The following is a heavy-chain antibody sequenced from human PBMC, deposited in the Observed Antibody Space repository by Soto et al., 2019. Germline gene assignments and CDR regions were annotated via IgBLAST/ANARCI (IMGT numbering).Heavy chain of an antibody. Sequence: SETLSLTCTVSGDSIRSSSYWCWIRQTPGKGLEWIGSIYSTGNTYYNPSLNSQVTISVDTSKNQFSLNVISVTAADTAVYYCRRSSRYSTDVWGQGTTVTVS. D-gene: IGHD6-13*01. CDR3: RRSSRYSTDV. CDR2: IYSTGNT. J-gene: IGHJ6*02. CDR1: GDSIRSSSY. V-gene: IGHV4-39*01.